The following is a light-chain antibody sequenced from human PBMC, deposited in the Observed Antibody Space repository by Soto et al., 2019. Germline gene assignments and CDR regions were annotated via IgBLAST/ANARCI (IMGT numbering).Light chain of an antibody. CDR3: TSYTSGSLYV. CDR1: SSDFGAYNY. Sequence: QSALTQPASVSGSPGQSITISCTGTSSDFGAYNYVSWYQQYPGKVPKLLIYNVSNRPSGVSNLFSGSKSGNTASLTISGLQAEDEADYFCTSYTSGSLYVFGTGTKLTVL. J-gene: IGLJ1*01. CDR2: NVS. V-gene: IGLV2-14*01.